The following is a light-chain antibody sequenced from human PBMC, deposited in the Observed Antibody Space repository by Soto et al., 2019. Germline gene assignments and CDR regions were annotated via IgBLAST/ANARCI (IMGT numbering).Light chain of an antibody. Sequence: DIQMTQSPSSLSASVGDRITITCQASQDISNRLNWYHQKPGKAPNLLIYDASNLAAGVPSGFSGSGSGTHCPLTISSLQPEDIGTYYCQNCFTVPYTFGQGTKLEIK. V-gene: IGKV1-33*01. J-gene: IGKJ2*01. CDR3: QNCFTVPYT. CDR1: QDISNR. CDR2: DAS.